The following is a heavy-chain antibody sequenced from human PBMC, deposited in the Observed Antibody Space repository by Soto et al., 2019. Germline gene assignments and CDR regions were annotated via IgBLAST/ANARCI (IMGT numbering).Heavy chain of an antibody. V-gene: IGHV4-34*01. D-gene: IGHD3-10*01. CDR3: ARGEITLLGGMDV. J-gene: IGHJ6*02. CDR2: INHSGSS. Sequence: SETLSLTCTVSGGSFRGYYWGWVRQPPGKGLEWIGEINHSGSSNYHPSLKSRVTISVATSKNQFSLTVNSVTPADTAVYYCARGEITLLGGMDVWGQGTTVTVSS. CDR1: GGSFRGYY.